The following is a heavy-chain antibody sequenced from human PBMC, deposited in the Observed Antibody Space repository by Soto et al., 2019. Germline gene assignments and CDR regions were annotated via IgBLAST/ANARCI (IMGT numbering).Heavy chain of an antibody. V-gene: IGHV1-69*13. Sequence: QVQLVQSGAEVKKPGASVKVSCKASGYTFTSYGISWVRQAPGQGLEWMGGIIPIFGTANYAQKFQGRVTITADESTSTAYMELSSLRSEDTAVYYCARDGITGTNRDWFDPWGQGTLVTVSS. CDR2: IIPIFGTA. CDR3: ARDGITGTNRDWFDP. D-gene: IGHD1-7*01. J-gene: IGHJ5*02. CDR1: GYTFTSYG.